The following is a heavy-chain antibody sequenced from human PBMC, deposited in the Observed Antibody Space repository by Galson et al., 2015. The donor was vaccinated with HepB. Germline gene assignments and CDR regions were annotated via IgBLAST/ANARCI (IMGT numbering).Heavy chain of an antibody. CDR3: AKCDGSSWYFYYYGMDV. D-gene: IGHD6-13*01. Sequence: SLRLSCAASGFTFSSYAMSWVRQAPGKGLEWVSAISGSGGSTYYADSVKGRFTISRDNSKNTLYLQMNSLRAEDTAVYYCAKCDGSSWYFYYYGMDVWGQGTTVTVSS. J-gene: IGHJ6*02. CDR1: GFTFSSYA. V-gene: IGHV3-23*01. CDR2: ISGSGGST.